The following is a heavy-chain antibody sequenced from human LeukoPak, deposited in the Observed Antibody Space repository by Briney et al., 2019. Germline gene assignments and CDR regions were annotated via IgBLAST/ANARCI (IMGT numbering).Heavy chain of an antibody. CDR1: GFTFSSYG. Sequence: GGSLRLSCAASGFTFSSYGTHWVRQAPGKGLEWVAVIWYDGSNKYYADSVKGRFTISRDNSKNTLYLQMNSLRAEDTAVYYCARDRYVGASDYWGQGTLVTVSS. J-gene: IGHJ4*02. D-gene: IGHD1-26*01. CDR2: IWYDGSNK. CDR3: ARDRYVGASDY. V-gene: IGHV3-33*01.